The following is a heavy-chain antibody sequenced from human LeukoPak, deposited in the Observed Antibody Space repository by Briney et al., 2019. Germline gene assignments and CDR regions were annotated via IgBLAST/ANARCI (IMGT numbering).Heavy chain of an antibody. CDR2: INPNSGGT. D-gene: IGHD3-3*01. J-gene: IGHJ6*02. CDR1: GYTFTGYY. Sequence: ASVKVSCKASGYTFTGYYMHWVRQAPGQGLEWMGRINPNSGGTNYAQKFQGRVTMTRDTSISTAYMELSSLRSEDTAVYYCATAHTIFIPTYYYYGMDVWGQGTTVTVSS. CDR3: ATAHTIFIPTYYYYGMDV. V-gene: IGHV1-2*06.